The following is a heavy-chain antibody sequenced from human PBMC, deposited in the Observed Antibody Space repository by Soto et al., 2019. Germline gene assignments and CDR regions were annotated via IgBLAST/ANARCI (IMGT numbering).Heavy chain of an antibody. CDR1: GYTITSYG. CDR3: ARDLNDCSAYYHHYYYGMGG. CDR2: INAGNGNT. V-gene: IGHV1-3*01. D-gene: IGHD3-22*01. Sequence: ASVKVSCKASGYTITSYGIHWARQAPGQRLDWTGSINAGNGNTKYTEKFLGRATITRDTSASTAYLELSSLRSEDTAVYCCARDLNDCSAYYHHYYYGMGGWGRGNTVTVSS. J-gene: IGHJ6*01.